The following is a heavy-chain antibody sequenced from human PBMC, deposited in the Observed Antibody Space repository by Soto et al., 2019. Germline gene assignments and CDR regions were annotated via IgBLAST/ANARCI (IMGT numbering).Heavy chain of an antibody. Sequence: SETLSLTCTVSGGSISSYYWSWIRQPPRKGLEWIGYIYYSGSTNYNPSLKSRVTISVDTSKNQFSLKLSSVTAADTAVYYCARDGLTYYYDSSGYLFDYWGQGTLVTVSS. CDR3: ARDGLTYYYDSSGYLFDY. V-gene: IGHV4-59*01. D-gene: IGHD3-22*01. CDR1: GGSISSYY. J-gene: IGHJ4*02. CDR2: IYYSGST.